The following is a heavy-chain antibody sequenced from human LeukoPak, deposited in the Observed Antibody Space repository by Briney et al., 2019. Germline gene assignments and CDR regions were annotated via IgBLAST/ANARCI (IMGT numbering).Heavy chain of an antibody. J-gene: IGHJ4*02. D-gene: IGHD5-12*01. CDR2: IYYTGST. CDR3: ARAQYSGYVGFDY. CDR1: GGSISTYY. Sequence: PSETLSLTCAVSGGSISTYYWSWIRQPPGKGLEWIGYIYYTGSTNYNPSLKSRVTISVDTSKNQFSLKLSSVTAADTAVYYCARAQYSGYVGFDYWGQGTLVTVSS. V-gene: IGHV4-59*01.